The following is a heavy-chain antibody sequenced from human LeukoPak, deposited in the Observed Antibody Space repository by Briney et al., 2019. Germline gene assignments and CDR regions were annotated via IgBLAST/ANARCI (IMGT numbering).Heavy chain of an antibody. V-gene: IGHV4-34*01. J-gene: IGHJ1*01. CDR3: ASGSTHEYFQH. CDR2: INHSGST. D-gene: IGHD1-1*01. Sequence: SETLSLTCAVYGGSFSGYYWSWIRQPPGEGLEWIGEINHSGSTNYNPSLKSRVTISVDTSKNQFSLKLSSVTAADTAVYYCASGSTHEYFQHWGQGTLVTVSS. CDR1: GGSFSGYY.